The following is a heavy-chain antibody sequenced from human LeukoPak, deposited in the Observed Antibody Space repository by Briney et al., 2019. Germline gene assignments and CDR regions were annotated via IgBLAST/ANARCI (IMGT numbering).Heavy chain of an antibody. CDR2: INDSGST. Sequence: SETLSLTCDAHGASFSGYYWSWIRQPPGKELEWIGEINDSGSTNYNPSLKSRVTISVDTSKNQFSLKLSYVAAADTAVYYCARSTYCSGGSCSHNWFDPWGQGTLVTVSS. J-gene: IGHJ5*02. CDR1: GASFSGYY. D-gene: IGHD2-15*01. V-gene: IGHV4-34*01. CDR3: ARSTYCSGGSCSHNWFDP.